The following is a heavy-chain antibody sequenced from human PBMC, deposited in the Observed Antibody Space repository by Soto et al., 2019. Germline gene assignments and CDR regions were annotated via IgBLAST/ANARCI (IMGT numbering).Heavy chain of an antibody. J-gene: IGHJ5*02. Sequence: EEQLLESGGDLVQPGGSLRLSCAASGFTFRNYAMSWVRQAPGKGLEWVSAISRSGGSTYYADSVKGRFSISRDNSKNTLSLQMNRLRAEDTAVYYCATTADILTGSPWFDPWGQGTLVTVSS. CDR1: GFTFRNYA. CDR2: ISRSGGST. CDR3: ATTADILTGSPWFDP. D-gene: IGHD3-9*01. V-gene: IGHV3-23*01.